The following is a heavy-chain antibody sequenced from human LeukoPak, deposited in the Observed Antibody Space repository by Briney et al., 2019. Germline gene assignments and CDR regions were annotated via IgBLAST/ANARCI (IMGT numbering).Heavy chain of an antibody. V-gene: IGHV1-2*02. J-gene: IGHJ4*02. CDR2: INPNSGGT. CDR3: ARGRFYGSGSYHLY. Sequence: ASVKVSFKASGYTFTGYYMHWVRPAPGQGLEWMGWINPNSGGTNYAQKFQGRVTMTRDTSISTAYMELSRLRSDDTAVYYCARGRFYGSGSYHLYWGQGTLVTVSS. D-gene: IGHD3-10*01. CDR1: GYTFTGYY.